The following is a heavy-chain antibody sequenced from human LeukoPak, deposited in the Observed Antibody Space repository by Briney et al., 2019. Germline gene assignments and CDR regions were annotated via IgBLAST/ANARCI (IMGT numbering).Heavy chain of an antibody. J-gene: IGHJ4*02. CDR2: MNPNSGNT. D-gene: IGHD3-22*01. Sequence: ASVKVSCKASGYTFTSYDINWVRPATGQGLEWMGWMNPNSGNTGYAQKFQGRVTMTRNTSISTAYMELSSLRSEDTAVYYCAGGPYYYDSSGYPLDYWGQGTLVTVSS. CDR3: AGGPYYYDSSGYPLDY. CDR1: GYTFTSYD. V-gene: IGHV1-8*01.